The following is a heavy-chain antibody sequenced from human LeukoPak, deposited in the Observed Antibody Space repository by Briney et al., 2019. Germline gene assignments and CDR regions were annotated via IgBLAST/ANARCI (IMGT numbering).Heavy chain of an antibody. Sequence: SETLSLTCTVSGYSLSGGSYWGWIRQPPGKGLEWIGSIYRSGTTYINPSLKSRVTLSIDTSKKQFPLKLTSVTAADTAVYYCARRGSSGSFPFDYWGQGTLVTVSS. CDR1: GYSLSGGSY. J-gene: IGHJ4*02. CDR3: ARRGSSGSFPFDY. V-gene: IGHV4-38-2*02. CDR2: IYRSGTT. D-gene: IGHD3-10*01.